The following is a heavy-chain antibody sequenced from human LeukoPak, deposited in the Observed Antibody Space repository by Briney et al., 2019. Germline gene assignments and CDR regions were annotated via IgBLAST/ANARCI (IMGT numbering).Heavy chain of an antibody. Sequence: GGSLRLSCEASGFSFSSYWMHWVRQAPGEGPVWVSLIRSDGTSTSYADSVKGRFTISRDNAKNTLYLQMNSLRAEDTAVYYCARDLGSGTPLDWRGQGTLVTVSS. CDR2: IRSDGTST. V-gene: IGHV3-74*01. D-gene: IGHD3-9*01. CDR1: GFSFSSYW. CDR3: ARDLGSGTPLDW. J-gene: IGHJ4*02.